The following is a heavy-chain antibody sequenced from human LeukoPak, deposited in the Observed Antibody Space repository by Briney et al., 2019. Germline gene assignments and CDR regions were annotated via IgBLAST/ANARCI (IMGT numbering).Heavy chain of an antibody. J-gene: IGHJ1*01. CDR3: TSRDSTVTPTGYFQH. CDR2: IRRKANSYAT. V-gene: IGHV3-73*01. D-gene: IGHD4-17*01. CDR1: GFTFSGSA. Sequence: GGSLRLSCAASGFTFSGSAMHWVRQASGKGLEWVGRIRRKANSYATAYAASVKGRFTISRDDSKNTAYLQMNSLKTEDTAVYYCTSRDSTVTPTGYFQHWGQGTLVTVSS.